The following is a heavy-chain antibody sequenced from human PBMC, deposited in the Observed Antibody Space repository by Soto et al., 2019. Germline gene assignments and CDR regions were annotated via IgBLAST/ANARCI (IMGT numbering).Heavy chain of an antibody. CDR3: ARDSSYYDILTGYYRGAFDI. Sequence: SETLSLTCTVSGGSISSYYWSWIRQPPGKGLEWIGYIYYSGSTNYNPSLKSRVTISVDTSKNQFSLKLSSVTAADTAVYYCARDSSYYDILTGYYRGAFDIWGQGTTVTVSS. CDR2: IYYSGST. J-gene: IGHJ3*02. CDR1: GGSISSYY. D-gene: IGHD3-9*01. V-gene: IGHV4-59*01.